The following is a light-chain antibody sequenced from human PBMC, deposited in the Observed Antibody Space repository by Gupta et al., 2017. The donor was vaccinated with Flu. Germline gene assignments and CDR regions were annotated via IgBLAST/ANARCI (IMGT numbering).Light chain of an antibody. CDR2: DIS. J-gene: IGKJ1*01. Sequence: EIVLSQSPVTLSSSPGERATLSCRASQNIERFLAWFQHKSGQAPRLLIYDISNRASGIPERFSGSGSGTDFTLTISSLEPEDFAIYFCQVRSVSPSMWTFGQGTNVEL. CDR1: QNIERF. V-gene: IGKV3-11*01. CDR3: QVRSVSPSMWT.